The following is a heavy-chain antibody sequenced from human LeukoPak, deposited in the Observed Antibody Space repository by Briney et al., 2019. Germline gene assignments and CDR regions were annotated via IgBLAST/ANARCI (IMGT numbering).Heavy chain of an antibody. D-gene: IGHD1-26*01. V-gene: IGHV3-48*01. CDR1: GFTFSSYS. J-gene: IGHJ4*02. CDR3: ARRGSYYSRGALRNWPFDY. CDR2: ISSSSSTI. Sequence: GGSLRLSCAASGFTFSSYSMNWVRQAPGKGLEWVSYISSSSSTIYYADSVKGRFTISRDNAKNSLYLQMNSLRAEDTAVYYCARRGSYYSRGALRNWPFDYWGQGTLVTVSS.